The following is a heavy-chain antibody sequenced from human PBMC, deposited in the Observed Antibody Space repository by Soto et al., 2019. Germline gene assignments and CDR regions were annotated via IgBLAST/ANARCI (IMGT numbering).Heavy chain of an antibody. Sequence: ETLSLTCTVSGGSISSSSYYWGWIRQPPGKGLEWIGSIYYSVSTYYNPSLKSRVTISVDTSKNQFSLKLSSVTAADTAVYYCARQVTRYYYYYMDVWGKGTTVTVSS. CDR2: IYYSVST. D-gene: IGHD4-4*01. CDR1: GGSISSSSYY. V-gene: IGHV4-39*01. CDR3: ARQVTRYYYYYMDV. J-gene: IGHJ6*03.